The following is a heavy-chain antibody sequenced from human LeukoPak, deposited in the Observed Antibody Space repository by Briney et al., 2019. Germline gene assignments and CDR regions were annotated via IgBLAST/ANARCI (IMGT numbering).Heavy chain of an antibody. CDR3: ARGHQSGSYSRYFDY. D-gene: IGHD1-26*01. V-gene: IGHV1-18*01. Sequence: GASVKVSCKASGYTFNNYGITWVRQAPGQGLEWMGWISVYNGNTKYAQKLQGRVTMTTDTSTSTAYMELRSLRSDDTAVYYCARGHQSGSYSRYFDYWGQGTLVTVSS. CDR2: ISVYNGNT. J-gene: IGHJ4*02. CDR1: GYTFNNYG.